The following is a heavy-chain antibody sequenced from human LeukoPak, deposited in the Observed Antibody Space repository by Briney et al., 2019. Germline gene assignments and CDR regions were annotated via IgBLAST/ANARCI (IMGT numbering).Heavy chain of an antibody. D-gene: IGHD7-27*01. Sequence: ESLKISCKGSGYSFTSYWIGWVRQMPGKGLEWMGIIFPVDSDTRYSPSFQGQVTMSADKSIRTAYLQWSSLKASDTAMYYCARQLGSDAFDIWGQGTMVTVSS. J-gene: IGHJ3*02. V-gene: IGHV5-51*01. CDR1: GYSFTSYW. CDR3: ARQLGSDAFDI. CDR2: IFPVDSDT.